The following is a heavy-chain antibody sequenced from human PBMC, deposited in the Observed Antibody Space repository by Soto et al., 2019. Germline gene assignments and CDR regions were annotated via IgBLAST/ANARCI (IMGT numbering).Heavy chain of an antibody. V-gene: IGHV4-34*01. CDR1: GGSFSGYY. CDR3: ARAAPRYCSGGSCYSGRDY. CDR2: INHSGRT. J-gene: IGHJ4*02. D-gene: IGHD2-15*01. Sequence: QVQLQQWGAGLLKPSETLSLTCAVYGGSFSGYYWSWIRQPPGKGLEWIGEINHSGRTNYNPSLKGRVTISVDTSKNQFSLKLSSVTAADTAVYYCARAAPRYCSGGSCYSGRDYWDQGTLVTVSS.